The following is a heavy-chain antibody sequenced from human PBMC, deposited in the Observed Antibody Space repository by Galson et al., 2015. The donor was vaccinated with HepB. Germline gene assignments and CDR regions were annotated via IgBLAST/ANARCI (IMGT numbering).Heavy chain of an antibody. V-gene: IGHV5-10-1*01. CDR1: GYSFTSYW. Sequence: QSGAEVKKPGESLRISCKGSGYSFTSYWISWVRQMPGKGLEWMGRIDPSDSYTNYSPSFQGHVTISADKSISTAYLQWSSLKASDTAMYYSARDGGTIFTTPFWYFDLWGHGTLVTVSS. CDR3: ARDGGTIFTTPFWYFDL. J-gene: IGHJ2*01. CDR2: IDPSDSYT. D-gene: IGHD3-22*01.